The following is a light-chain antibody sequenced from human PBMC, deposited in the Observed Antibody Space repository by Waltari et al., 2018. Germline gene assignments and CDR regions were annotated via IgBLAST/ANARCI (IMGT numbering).Light chain of an antibody. Sequence: MQMTQTPSSLIESVRDRVTNTCLASQRIRTFLNWYQYKPVQAPQLLVFATSTLQSGVPSRFSGSGSGTDFTLTISSLQPEDCAISYCQQSQTPPKFTFGGGTKVQLK. CDR3: QQSQTPPKFT. J-gene: IGKJ4*01. CDR2: ATS. V-gene: IGKV1-39*01. CDR1: QRIRTF.